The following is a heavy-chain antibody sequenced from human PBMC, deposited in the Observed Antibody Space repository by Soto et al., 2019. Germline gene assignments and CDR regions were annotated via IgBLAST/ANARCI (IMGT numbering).Heavy chain of an antibody. D-gene: IGHD2-15*01. J-gene: IGHJ4*02. CDR2: IKDGGST. Sequence: QVQLQQWGAGLLKPSETLSLTCAVTGGSFTGYYWSWVRKPPGKGLEWIGEIKDGGSTNYSPSLRSRVTISADTSKKQFSLKVTSVTAADTAVYYCARGQEGVVATHWDQGSLVTVSS. V-gene: IGHV4-34*01. CDR3: ARGQEGVVATH. CDR1: GGSFTGYY.